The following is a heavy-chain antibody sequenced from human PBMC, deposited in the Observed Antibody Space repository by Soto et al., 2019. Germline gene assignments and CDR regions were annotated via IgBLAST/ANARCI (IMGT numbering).Heavy chain of an antibody. V-gene: IGHV1-2*02. J-gene: IGHJ6*02. CDR1: GYTFTGYY. CDR3: ARDQGTGSSSPTGYGMDV. CDR2: INPNSGGT. Sequence: ASVKVSCKASGYTFTGYYMHWVRQAPGQGLEWMGWINPNSGGTNYAQKFQGRVTMTRDTSISTAYMELSRLRSGDTAVYYCARDQGTGSSSPTGYGMDVWGQGTTVTVSS. D-gene: IGHD6-13*01.